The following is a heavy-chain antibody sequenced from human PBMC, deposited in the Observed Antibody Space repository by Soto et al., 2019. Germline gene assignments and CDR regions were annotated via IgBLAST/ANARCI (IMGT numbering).Heavy chain of an antibody. J-gene: IGHJ4*02. CDR2: ISGYSGHT. CDR3: AREWDNKSEHSSGWYDDF. V-gene: IGHV1-18*01. Sequence: QVQLMQSGAEVKKPGASVKVSCKASGYTFSSYGISWVRQAPGQGFEWMGWISGYSGHTYYAQKFQGRVTMTTDTSTNTVYMELRSLRSDDTAVYYCAREWDNKSEHSSGWYDDFWGQGTLVTVSS. D-gene: IGHD6-19*01. CDR1: GYTFSSYG.